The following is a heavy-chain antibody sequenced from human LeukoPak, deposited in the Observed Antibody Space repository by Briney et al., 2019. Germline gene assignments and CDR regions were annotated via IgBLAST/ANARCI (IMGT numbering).Heavy chain of an antibody. CDR1: GFTFTNYV. Sequence: GGSLRLSCAASGFTFTNYVMTWVRQAPGKGLEWLSGISVSGADTYYADSVKGRFTISRDNSKNTVSLRLNSLRAEDSAIYYCASRKEYSTSSVFYWGQGTLVTVSS. CDR2: ISVSGADT. D-gene: IGHD6-6*01. CDR3: ASRKEYSTSSVFY. J-gene: IGHJ4*02. V-gene: IGHV3-23*01.